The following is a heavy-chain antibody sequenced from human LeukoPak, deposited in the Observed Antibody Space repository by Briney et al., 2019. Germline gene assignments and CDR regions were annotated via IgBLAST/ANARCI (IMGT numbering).Heavy chain of an antibody. D-gene: IGHD2-15*01. V-gene: IGHV3-7*01. Sequence: GGSLRLSCAASAFTFSSYWMNWVRQAPGKGLEWVANIKQDGSEKYYVDSVRGRFTISRDNAKNTLFLQMNSLRVEDTAVYYCAREDTVVVRPYYFDYWGQGTLVTVSS. CDR3: AREDTVVVRPYYFDY. J-gene: IGHJ4*02. CDR2: IKQDGSEK. CDR1: AFTFSSYW.